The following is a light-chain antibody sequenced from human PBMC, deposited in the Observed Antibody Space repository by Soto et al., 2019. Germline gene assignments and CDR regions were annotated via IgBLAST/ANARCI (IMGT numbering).Light chain of an antibody. J-gene: IGKJ1*01. V-gene: IGKV3-20*01. CDR2: GTS. CDR3: QLSGRSPTCT. CDR1: RNVVSDY. Sequence: EIVLTQSPGTLSLSPGERATLSCRASRNVVSDYLAWYQQKPGQAPRLLIYGTSSRAIGIPDRFSGSRSGRDFALNIDRPEPEDFAVYYCQLSGRSPTCTFGQGTQVDIQ.